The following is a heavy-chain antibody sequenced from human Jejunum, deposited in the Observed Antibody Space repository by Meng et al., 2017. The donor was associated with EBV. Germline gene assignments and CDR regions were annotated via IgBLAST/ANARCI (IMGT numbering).Heavy chain of an antibody. D-gene: IGHD6-6*01. J-gene: IGHJ4*02. V-gene: IGHV3-21*01. CDR3: ARDRETYSSSQADY. CDR1: GFTFNSYT. CDR2: ISSSSTYI. Sequence: EVQLVESGXXLVKPGGSLRLSGAASGFTFNSYTMNGVRQAPGKGLEWVSSISSSSTYIYYADSVKGRFTISRDNAKNSLYLQMNSLRADDTAVYYCARDRETYSSSQADYWGQGTLVTVSS.